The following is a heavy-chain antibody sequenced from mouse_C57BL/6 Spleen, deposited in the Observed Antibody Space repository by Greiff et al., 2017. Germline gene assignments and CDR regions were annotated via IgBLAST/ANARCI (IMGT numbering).Heavy chain of an antibody. V-gene: IGHV1-4*01. J-gene: IGHJ1*03. CDR2: INPSSGYT. D-gene: IGHD1-1*01. CDR1: GYTFTNYT. Sequence: QVQLQQSGAELARPGASVKMSCKASGYTFTNYTMHWVKQRPGQGLEWIGYINPSSGYTKYNQKFKDKATWTADKSSSTAYMQLSSLTSEDSAVYDWARRNYGSSYGYFDVWGTGTTVTVSS. CDR3: ARRNYGSSYGYFDV.